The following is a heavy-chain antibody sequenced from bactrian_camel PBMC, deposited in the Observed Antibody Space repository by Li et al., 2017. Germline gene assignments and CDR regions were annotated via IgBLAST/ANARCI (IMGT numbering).Heavy chain of an antibody. V-gene: IGHV3S54*01. J-gene: IGHJ6*01. CDR3: AASPWGPCSRGGYQA. CDR1: GNMFSRHC. Sequence: HVQLVGSGGGSVQTGGSLRLSCAASGNMFSRHCMAWFRQVPGKEREGIAFIDGDGSTRYLDFVKGRFTISKDNAGNTLYLRMDSLKVEDSGMYFCAASPWGPCSRGGYQAWGQGTQVTVS. CDR2: IDGDGST. D-gene: IGHD3*01.